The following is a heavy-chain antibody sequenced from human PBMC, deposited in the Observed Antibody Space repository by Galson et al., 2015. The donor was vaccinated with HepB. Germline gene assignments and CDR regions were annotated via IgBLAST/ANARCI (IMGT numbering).Heavy chain of an antibody. CDR2: IIPIFGTA. D-gene: IGHD6-19*01. CDR3: ARVLSGRSGWYFDY. CDR1: GGTFSSYA. V-gene: IGHV1-69*06. Sequence: SVKVSCKASGGTFSSYAISWVRQAPGQGLEWMGGIIPIFGTANYAQKFQGRVTITADKSTSTAYMELSSLRSEDTAVYYCARVLSGRSGWYFDYWGQGTLVTVSS. J-gene: IGHJ4*02.